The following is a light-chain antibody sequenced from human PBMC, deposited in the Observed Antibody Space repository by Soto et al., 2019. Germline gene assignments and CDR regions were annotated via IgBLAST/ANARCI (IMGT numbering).Light chain of an antibody. Sequence: EIVLTQSPDALSLSPGERVSLSCRASRPVVSQYIAWYHQKPGQAPRLLIHDAVSRAAGIPDRFSGSDGASGKVFSLVISRVEPDDCRMFNYQYNGSSHTFGPGAKVEVK. J-gene: IGKJ3*01. CDR1: RPVVSQY. V-gene: IGKV3-20*01. CDR3: QYNGSSHT. CDR2: DAV.